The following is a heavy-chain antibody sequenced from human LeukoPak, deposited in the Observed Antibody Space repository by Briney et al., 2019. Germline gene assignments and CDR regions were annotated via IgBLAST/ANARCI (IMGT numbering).Heavy chain of an antibody. V-gene: IGHV4-59*11. Sequence: SETLSVTCSVSGGFFNNHFWTWIRQPPGKGLEWIGYITYTGNTNYNPSLKSRVSISLATSQNQFSLRLSSVTVADTALYFCARVGTRAHYYQYLDLWGKGTTVTVSS. CDR1: GGFFNNHF. J-gene: IGHJ6*03. CDR2: ITYTGNT. D-gene: IGHD1-26*01. CDR3: ARVGTRAHYYQYLDL.